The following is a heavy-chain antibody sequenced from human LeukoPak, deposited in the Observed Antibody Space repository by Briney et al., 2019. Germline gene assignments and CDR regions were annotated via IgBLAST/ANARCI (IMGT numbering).Heavy chain of an antibody. J-gene: IGHJ6*03. CDR2: IFYSGST. Sequence: PSETLSLTCTVSGGSISSYYWSWIRQPPGKALEWIGYIFYSGSTNYNPSLKSRVTISVDTSKNQFSLKLSSVTAADTAVYFCARGRVSSSSWQSVYYYYLYMDVWGKGSTVTVSS. CDR1: GGSISSYY. CDR3: ARGRVSSSSWQSVYYYYLYMDV. D-gene: IGHD6-13*01. V-gene: IGHV4-59*01.